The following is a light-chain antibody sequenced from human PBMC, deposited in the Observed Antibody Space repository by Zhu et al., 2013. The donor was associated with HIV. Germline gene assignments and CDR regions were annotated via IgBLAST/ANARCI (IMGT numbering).Light chain of an antibody. Sequence: DIQMTQSPSSVSASVGDRVTITCRASQGIANYLAWYQQKPGKPPNLLIFGTSTLQPGVPSRFSGGGSRTGFTLTISNLQPEDAATYFCQNYNSAPLTFGRRDRGWRS. CDR2: GTS. CDR3: QNYNSAPLT. V-gene: IGKV1-27*01. J-gene: IGKJ4*01. CDR1: QGIANY.